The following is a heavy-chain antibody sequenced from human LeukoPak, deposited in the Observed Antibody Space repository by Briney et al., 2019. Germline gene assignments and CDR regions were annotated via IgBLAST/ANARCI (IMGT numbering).Heavy chain of an antibody. V-gene: IGHV1-18*01. CDR3: ARSPKRSSGSYSGYFQH. CDR2: ISAYNGNT. D-gene: IGHD6-19*01. CDR1: GYTFTSYG. J-gene: IGHJ1*01. Sequence: ASVKVSCKASGYTFTSYGISWVRQAPGQGLEWMGWISAYNGNTNYAQKLQGRVTMTTDTSTSTAYMELRSLRSDDTAVYYCARSPKRSSGSYSGYFQHWGQGTLVTVSS.